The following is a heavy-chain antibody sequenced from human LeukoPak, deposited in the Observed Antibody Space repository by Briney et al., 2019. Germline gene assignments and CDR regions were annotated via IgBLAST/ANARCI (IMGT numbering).Heavy chain of an antibody. Sequence: GGSLRLSCAASGFTFNNYAMHWVRQAPGKGLEWVAVISYDGSNKYYADSVKGRFTISRDNSKNTLYLQMNSLRAEDTAVYYCARGGEWELVFDYWGQGTLVTVSS. D-gene: IGHD1-26*01. CDR1: GFTFNNYA. J-gene: IGHJ4*02. CDR3: ARGGEWELVFDY. V-gene: IGHV3-30-3*01. CDR2: ISYDGSNK.